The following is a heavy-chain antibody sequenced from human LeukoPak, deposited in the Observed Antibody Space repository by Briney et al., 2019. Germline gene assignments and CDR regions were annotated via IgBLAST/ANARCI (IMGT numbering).Heavy chain of an antibody. CDR2: IKQDGSEK. J-gene: IGHJ4*02. D-gene: IGHD6-13*01. CDR3: ASGSHSSSWTTLPIDY. CDR1: GFTFSSYW. Sequence: GGSLRLSCAASGFTFSSYWMSWVRQAPGKGLEWVANIKQDGSEKYYVDSVKGRFTISRDNAKNSLYLQMNSLRAEDTAVYYCASGSHSSSWTTLPIDYWGQGTLVTVSS. V-gene: IGHV3-7*01.